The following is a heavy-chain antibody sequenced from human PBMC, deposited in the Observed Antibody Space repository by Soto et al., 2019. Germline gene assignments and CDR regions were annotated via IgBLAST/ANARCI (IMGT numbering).Heavy chain of an antibody. J-gene: IGHJ1*01. Sequence: VQLVESGGGLVQPGGSLRLSCAASGFSFSSYWMHWVRHAPGKGLVWVSRINSDGSSTTYADSVKGRFTISRDNAKNTLYLQMNILTPEDTAVYYCAKGVPAATRYFQHWGQGTLVTVSS. D-gene: IGHD2-2*01. V-gene: IGHV3-74*01. CDR3: AKGVPAATRYFQH. CDR1: GFSFSSYW. CDR2: INSDGSST.